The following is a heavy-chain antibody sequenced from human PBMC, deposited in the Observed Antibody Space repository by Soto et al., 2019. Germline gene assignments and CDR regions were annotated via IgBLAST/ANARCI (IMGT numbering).Heavy chain of an antibody. D-gene: IGHD5-18*01. J-gene: IGHJ4*02. CDR1: GFTFSSWA. CDR2: ISGSGDTT. V-gene: IGHV3-23*01. Sequence: PGGSLRLSCAASGFTFSSWAMTWVRQAPGKGLEWVSGISGSGDTTYYADSAKGRFTISRDNSKNTLYLQINSLRAEDTAVYYCARHGYSYGGGYFDYRGQGTLGTVST. CDR3: ARHGYSYGGGYFDY.